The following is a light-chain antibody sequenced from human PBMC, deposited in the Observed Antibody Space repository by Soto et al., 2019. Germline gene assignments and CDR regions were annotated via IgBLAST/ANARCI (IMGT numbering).Light chain of an antibody. J-gene: IGKJ4*01. Sequence: EIVLTQSPGTLSLSPGERATLSCRASQSVSSSYLAWYQQKPGQAPRLLIYGASSRATGSPDRFSGSGSGTDFTLTISRLEPDDFAVYYCQQYGSSPTFGGGTKVEIK. CDR1: QSVSSSY. CDR3: QQYGSSPT. V-gene: IGKV3-20*01. CDR2: GAS.